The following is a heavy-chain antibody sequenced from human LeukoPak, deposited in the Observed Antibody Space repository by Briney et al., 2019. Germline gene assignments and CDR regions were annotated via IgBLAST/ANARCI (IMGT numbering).Heavy chain of an antibody. V-gene: IGHV4-39*07. CDR3: AKDPKQWLVHYYFDY. CDR1: GGSISTSTYY. J-gene: IGHJ4*02. CDR2: IYYGGST. Sequence: PSETLSLTCTVSGGSISTSTYYWGWIRQPPGKGLEWTASIYYGGSTYYNPSLKSRVTISIDTAKNQFSLRLSSVTAADTAVYYCAKDPKQWLVHYYFDYWGQGTLVTVSS. D-gene: IGHD6-19*01.